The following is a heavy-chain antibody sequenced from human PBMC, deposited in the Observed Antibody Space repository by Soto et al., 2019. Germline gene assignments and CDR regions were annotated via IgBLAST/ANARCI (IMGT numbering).Heavy chain of an antibody. Sequence: GASVKVSCKASGYTFTSYARHWLRQAPGQRLEWMGWINAGNGNTKYSQKFQGRVTITRDTSASTAYMELSSLRSEDTAVYYCASSYSNYALIDYYYYGMDVWGQGTTVTVSS. CDR2: INAGNGNT. J-gene: IGHJ6*02. CDR1: GYTFTSYA. V-gene: IGHV1-3*01. D-gene: IGHD4-4*01. CDR3: ASSYSNYALIDYYYYGMDV.